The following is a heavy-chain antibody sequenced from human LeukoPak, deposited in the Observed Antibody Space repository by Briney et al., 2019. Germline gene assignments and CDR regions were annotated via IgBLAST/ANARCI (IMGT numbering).Heavy chain of an antibody. D-gene: IGHD1-26*01. CDR1: GFTFSNAW. CDR2: IKSKTDGGTT. V-gene: IGHV3-15*01. J-gene: IGHJ4*02. CDR3: TTALVGATAPNNY. Sequence: GGSLRLSCAASGFTFSNAWTSWVRQAPGKGLEWVGRIKSKTDGGTTDYAAPVKGRFTISRDDSKNTLYPQMNSLKTEDTAVYYCTTALVGATAPNNYWGQGTLVTVSS.